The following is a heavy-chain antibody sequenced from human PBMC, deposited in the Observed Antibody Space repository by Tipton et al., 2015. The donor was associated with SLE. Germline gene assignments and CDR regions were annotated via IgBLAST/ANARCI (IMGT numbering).Heavy chain of an antibody. CDR2: TSWDGGRT. V-gene: IGHV3-43*01. J-gene: IGHJ3*02. CDR3: ASHPRHNRDYSDSVDGLDI. D-gene: IGHD4-11*01. CDR1: GFTFDDFS. Sequence: SLRLSCAASGFTFDDFSLHWVRQAPGKGLEWVSLTSWDGGRTYYADSVKGRFTISRVNSKNSLYLQMNSLRAEDTAVYYCASHPRHNRDYSDSVDGLDIWGQGTMVTVSS.